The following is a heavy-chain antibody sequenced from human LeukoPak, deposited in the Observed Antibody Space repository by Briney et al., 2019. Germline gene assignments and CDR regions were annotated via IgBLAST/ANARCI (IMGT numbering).Heavy chain of an antibody. CDR1: GGSISSGDYY. CDR2: IYYSGST. J-gene: IGHJ6*02. D-gene: IGHD1-14*01. V-gene: IGHV4-30-4*01. CDR3: ARLPTGDYGMDV. Sequence: SETLSLTCTVSGGSISSGDYYWSWIRQPPGKGLEWIGYIYYSGSTYYNPSLKSRVTISVDTSKNQFSLKLSSVTAADTAVYYCARLPTGDYGMDVWGQGTTVTVSS.